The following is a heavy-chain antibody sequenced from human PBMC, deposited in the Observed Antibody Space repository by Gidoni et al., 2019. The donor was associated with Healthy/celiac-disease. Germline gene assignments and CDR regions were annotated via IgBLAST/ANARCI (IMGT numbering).Heavy chain of an antibody. CDR2: IYYSGST. V-gene: IGHV4-59*01. J-gene: IGHJ5*02. Sequence: QVQLQESGPGLVKPSETLSLPCTVSGGSISSYYWSWIRQPPGKGLEWIGYIYYSGSTNYNPSLKSRVTISVDTSKNQFSLKLSSVTAADTAVYYCARSDGVGVVIGPWGQGTLVTVSS. D-gene: IGHD3-3*01. CDR1: GGSISSYY. CDR3: ARSDGVGVVIGP.